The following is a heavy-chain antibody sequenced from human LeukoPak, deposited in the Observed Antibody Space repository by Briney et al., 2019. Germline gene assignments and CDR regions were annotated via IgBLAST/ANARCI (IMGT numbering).Heavy chain of an antibody. CDR2: IIASGVST. V-gene: IGHV3-23*01. CDR3: ARYCISTNCLPHYYGMDV. D-gene: IGHD2-2*01. CDR1: GFTFSIYG. J-gene: IGHJ6*02. Sequence: GGSLRLSCAASGFTFSIYGMSWVRQTPGKGLEWVSAIIASGVSTFHADSVKGRFTISRDNSKNTLYLQLNSLRVEDTAVYYCARYCISTNCLPHYYGMDVWGQGTTVTVSS.